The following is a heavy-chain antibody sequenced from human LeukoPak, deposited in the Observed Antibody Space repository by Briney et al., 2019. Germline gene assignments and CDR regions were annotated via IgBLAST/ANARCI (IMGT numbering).Heavy chain of an antibody. Sequence: QTGGSLRLSCAASGFTFSSYAMGWFRQAPGKGLQWVSAISGSGGSTYYADSVKGRFTISRDNAKNTLYLQMNSLRADDTAVYYCFRSTGYGLDVWGQGTTVIVSS. V-gene: IGHV3-23*01. CDR3: FRSTGYGLDV. J-gene: IGHJ6*02. CDR1: GFTFSSYA. D-gene: IGHD1-14*01. CDR2: ISGSGGST.